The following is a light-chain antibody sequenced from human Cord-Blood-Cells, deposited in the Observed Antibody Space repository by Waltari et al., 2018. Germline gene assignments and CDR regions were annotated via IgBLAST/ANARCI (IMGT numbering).Light chain of an antibody. CDR1: SSAVGSYNL. Sequence: QSALTQPPSVSGSPGQSITISCTGTSSAVGSYNLFSWYQQHPGKAPNLMIYEGSKRPSGVSNRFSGSKSGNTASLTISGLQAEDEADYYCCSYAGSSTVVFGGGTKLTVL. V-gene: IGLV2-23*01. CDR2: EGS. J-gene: IGLJ2*01. CDR3: CSYAGSSTVV.